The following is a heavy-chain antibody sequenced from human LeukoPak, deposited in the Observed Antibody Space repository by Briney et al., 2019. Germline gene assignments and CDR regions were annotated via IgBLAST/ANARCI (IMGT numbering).Heavy chain of an antibody. CDR1: GGSISSGGYS. CDR2: IYHSGST. V-gene: IGHV4-30-2*02. CDR3: ARSKPGLEPILFAFDI. D-gene: IGHD1-14*01. J-gene: IGHJ3*02. Sequence: SETLSLTCAVSGGSISSGGYSWSWIRQPPGKGLEWIGYIYHSGSTYYNPSLKSRVTISVDRSKNQFSLKLSSVTAADTAVYYCARSKPGLEPILFAFDIWGQGTMVTVSS.